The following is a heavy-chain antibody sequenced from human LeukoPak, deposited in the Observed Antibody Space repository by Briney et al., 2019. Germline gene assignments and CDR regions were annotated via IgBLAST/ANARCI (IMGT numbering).Heavy chain of an antibody. CDR1: GYTFTGYY. Sequence: ASVKVSCKASGYTFTGYYMHWVRQAPGQGLEWMGWINPNSGGTNYAQKFQGRVTMTRDTSISTAYMELSRLRSDDTAVYYCARGGILTGYYTHLFDYWGQGTLVTVSS. J-gene: IGHJ4*02. V-gene: IGHV1-2*02. CDR3: ARGGILTGYYTHLFDY. D-gene: IGHD3-9*01. CDR2: INPNSGGT.